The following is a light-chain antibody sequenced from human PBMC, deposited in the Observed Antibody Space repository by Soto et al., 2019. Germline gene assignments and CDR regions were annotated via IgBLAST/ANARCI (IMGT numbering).Light chain of an antibody. CDR2: EVT. J-gene: IGLJ3*02. CDR3: CSYAGSNTWA. CDR1: SSDVGSYNL. V-gene: IGLV2-23*02. Sequence: QSALTQPASVSGSPGQSITISCTGTSSDVGSYNLVSWYQQHPGKAPKLMISEVTKRPSGVSNRFSGSKSGNTASLTISGLQAEDESDYYCCSYAGSNTWAFGGGTKLTVL.